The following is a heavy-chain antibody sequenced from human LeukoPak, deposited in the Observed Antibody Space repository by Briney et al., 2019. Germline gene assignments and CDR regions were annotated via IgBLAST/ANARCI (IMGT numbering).Heavy chain of an antibody. Sequence: GASVKVSCKASGYTFMTYGISLVRQAPGQRLEWMGWTSAYNDNTKYAQKFQGRVTMTTNTSTSTAYMELSSLTSDDTAVYFCARDGYSAYDRKYFLHWGQGAPVTVS. J-gene: IGHJ1*01. V-gene: IGHV1-18*01. CDR1: GYTFMTYG. CDR3: ARDGYSAYDRKYFLH. D-gene: IGHD5-12*01. CDR2: TSAYNDNT.